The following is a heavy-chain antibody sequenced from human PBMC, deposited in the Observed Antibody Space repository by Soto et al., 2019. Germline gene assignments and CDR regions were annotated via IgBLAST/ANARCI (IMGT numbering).Heavy chain of an antibody. D-gene: IGHD1-26*01. V-gene: IGHV1-69*06. CDR3: ARLIGEGYSGTYALDY. J-gene: IGHJ4*02. CDR2: IIPLFGTA. Sequence: QVQLVQSGAEVKKPGSSVKVSCKASGGTFNTYAISWVRRAPGQGLEWMGGIIPLFGTANYAQKFEGRVTITADKSTDTAYMELSSLKSEDTAVYYCARLIGEGYSGTYALDYWGQGTLVTVSS. CDR1: GGTFNTYA.